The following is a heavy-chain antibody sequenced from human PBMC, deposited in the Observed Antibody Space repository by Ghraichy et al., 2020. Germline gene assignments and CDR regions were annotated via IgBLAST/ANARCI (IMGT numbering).Heavy chain of an antibody. J-gene: IGHJ4*02. CDR2: LYSARNT. D-gene: IGHD3-9*01. CDR1: GASITSSNYY. CDR3: ASGPAHILRLDY. V-gene: IGHV4-39*01. Sequence: SETLSLTCSVSGASITSSNYYWAWIRQPPGKGLEWIGGLYSARNTYYNPSLKSRLTISVDTSKNEVSLKLTSMTAADTAVYYCASGPAHILRLDYWGQGTLVTVSS.